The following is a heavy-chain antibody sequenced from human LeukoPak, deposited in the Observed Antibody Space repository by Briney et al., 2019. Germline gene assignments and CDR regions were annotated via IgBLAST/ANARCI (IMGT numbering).Heavy chain of an antibody. CDR2: IYYSGST. CDR3: ARSIWGQQLVAYFDY. J-gene: IGHJ4*02. D-gene: IGHD6-13*01. CDR1: GGSISSYY. Sequence: PSETLSLTCTVSGGSISSYYWSWIRQPPGKGLEWIGYIYYSGSTNYNPSLKSRVTISVDTSKNQFSLKLSSVTAADTAVYYCARSIWGQQLVAYFDYWGQGTLVTVSS. V-gene: IGHV4-59*01.